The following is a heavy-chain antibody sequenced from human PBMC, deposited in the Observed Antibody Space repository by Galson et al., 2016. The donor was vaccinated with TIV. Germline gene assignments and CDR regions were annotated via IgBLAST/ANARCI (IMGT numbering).Heavy chain of an antibody. CDR2: IWYDGSNK. Sequence: SLRLSCAASGFTFSTYAMHWVRQAPGKGLEWVAIIWYDGSNKYYADSARGRFTISRDNSKNTLYLQMNSLRAEDTAVYSCAREGVGYCSSTSCPYYGLDVWGQGTTVTVSS. J-gene: IGHJ6*02. CDR3: AREGVGYCSSTSCPYYGLDV. V-gene: IGHV3-33*01. D-gene: IGHD2-2*01. CDR1: GFTFSTYA.